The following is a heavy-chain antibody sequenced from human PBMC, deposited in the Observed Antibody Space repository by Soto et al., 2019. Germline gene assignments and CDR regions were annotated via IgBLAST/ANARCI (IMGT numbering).Heavy chain of an antibody. V-gene: IGHV4-4*02. CDR3: ASRDPGTSVDY. CDR2: IYRTGST. Sequence: SETLSLTWAVSGGSFTSNNWWTWVRQPPGQGLEWIGEIYRTGSTNYNPSLKSRVTISLDKSENQFSLKVTSLTAADTAVYYCASRDPGTSVDYWGQGTLVTVS. CDR1: GGSFTSNNW. J-gene: IGHJ4*02. D-gene: IGHD1-7*01.